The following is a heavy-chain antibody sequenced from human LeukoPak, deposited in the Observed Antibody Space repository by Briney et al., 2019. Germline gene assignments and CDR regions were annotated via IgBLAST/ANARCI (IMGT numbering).Heavy chain of an antibody. CDR2: ISWNSGSI. J-gene: IGHJ6*03. Sequence: GGSLRLSCAASGFTFDDYAMHWVRQAPGKGLEWVSGISWNSGSIGYADSVKGRFTISRDNAKNSLYLQMNSLRAEDTALYYCAETGRLPAATGGRYYYYYYMDVWGKGTTVTVSS. CDR1: GFTFDDYA. CDR3: AETGRLPAATGGRYYYYYYMDV. D-gene: IGHD2-2*01. V-gene: IGHV3-9*01.